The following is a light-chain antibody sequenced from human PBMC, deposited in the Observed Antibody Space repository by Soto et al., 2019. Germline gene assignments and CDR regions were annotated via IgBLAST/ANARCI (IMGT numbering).Light chain of an antibody. V-gene: IGKV1-9*01. J-gene: IGKJ3*01. CDR2: AAS. CDR1: QGISSY. CDR3: QQVNSYPLFP. Sequence: DIQLTQSPSFLSASVGDRVTITCRASQGISSYLAWYQQKPGKAPKLLIYAASTLQSGVPSRFSGSGSGTESTLTLSSLQPEDCAIHYWQQVNSYPLFPFGPGTKVDIK.